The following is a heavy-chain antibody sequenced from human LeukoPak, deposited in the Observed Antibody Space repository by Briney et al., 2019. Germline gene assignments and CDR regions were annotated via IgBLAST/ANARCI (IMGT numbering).Heavy chain of an antibody. CDR1: GGSISSSNW. D-gene: IGHD2-15*01. Sequence: SETLSLTCAVSGGSISSSNWWSWVRQPPGKGLEWIGEIYHSGSTYYNPSLKSRVTISVDRSKNQFSLKLSSVTAADTAVYYCARLGYCSGHCPARAFDIWGQGTMVTVSS. V-gene: IGHV4-4*02. CDR2: IYHSGST. CDR3: ARLGYCSGHCPARAFDI. J-gene: IGHJ3*02.